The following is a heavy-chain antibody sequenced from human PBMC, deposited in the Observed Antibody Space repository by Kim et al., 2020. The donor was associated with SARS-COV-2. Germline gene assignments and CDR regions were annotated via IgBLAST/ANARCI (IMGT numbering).Heavy chain of an antibody. CDR3: ARGVRGYYKFDY. V-gene: IGHV4-34*01. D-gene: IGHD3-22*01. Sequence: NYNPSLKGRVTISVDTSKNQFSLKLSSVTAADTAVYYCARGVRGYYKFDYWGQGTLVTVSS. J-gene: IGHJ4*02.